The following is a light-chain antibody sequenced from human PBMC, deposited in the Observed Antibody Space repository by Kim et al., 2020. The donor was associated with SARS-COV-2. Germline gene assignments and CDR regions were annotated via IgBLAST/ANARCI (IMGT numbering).Light chain of an antibody. J-gene: IGLJ2*01. Sequence: SSELTQDPAVSVALGQTVRISCQGDSLRSYYATWYQQKPGQAPIVVIYGKNNRSSGIPDRFSGSSSGNTASLTNTGTQAGDEADYYCNSRDSNDNVVFGGGTQLTVL. V-gene: IGLV3-19*01. CDR3: NSRDSNDNVV. CDR1: SLRSYY. CDR2: GKN.